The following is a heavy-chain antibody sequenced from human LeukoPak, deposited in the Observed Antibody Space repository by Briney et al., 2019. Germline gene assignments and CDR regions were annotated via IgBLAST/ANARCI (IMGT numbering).Heavy chain of an antibody. CDR2: ISGTSGYI. Sequence: GGSLRLSCAASGFTFSSYTMNWVRQAPGKGLEWVSSISGTSGYIYYADSVKGRFTISRDNSKNMLFVQMNSLRAEDTAMYYCATELRIATAGFDYFEHWGQGTLVAVSS. J-gene: IGHJ4*02. V-gene: IGHV3-21*01. D-gene: IGHD6-13*01. CDR3: ATELRIATAGFDYFEH. CDR1: GFTFSSYT.